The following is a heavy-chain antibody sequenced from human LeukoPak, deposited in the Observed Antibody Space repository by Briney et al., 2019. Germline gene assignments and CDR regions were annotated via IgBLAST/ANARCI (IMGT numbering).Heavy chain of an antibody. CDR1: GYTFTSYG. D-gene: IGHD3-22*01. CDR2: ISAYNGNT. CDR3: ARGRYYYDSSGFHP. Sequence: ASVKVSCKASGYTFTSYGISWVRQAPGQGLEWMGWISAYNGNTNYAQKLQGRVTMTTDTSTSTAYMELRSLRSDDTPVYYCARGRYYYDSSGFHPWGQGTLVTVSS. V-gene: IGHV1-18*01. J-gene: IGHJ5*02.